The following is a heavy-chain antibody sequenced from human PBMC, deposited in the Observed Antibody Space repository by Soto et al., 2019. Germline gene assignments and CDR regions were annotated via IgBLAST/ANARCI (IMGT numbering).Heavy chain of an antibody. V-gene: IGHV3-23*01. D-gene: IGHD1-26*01. CDR1: GFSFSSFA. CDR2: IGVSGAST. CDR3: AKGVELDV. J-gene: IGHJ6*04. Sequence: EVLLLESGGGLVQPGGSLRLSCEASGFSFSSFAMNWVRQAPGKGLEWVSAIGVSGASTYYADSVQGRFTISRDNSRNTLYLQLNSLRAEDTAVYYCAKGVELDVWGNGTTVTVSS.